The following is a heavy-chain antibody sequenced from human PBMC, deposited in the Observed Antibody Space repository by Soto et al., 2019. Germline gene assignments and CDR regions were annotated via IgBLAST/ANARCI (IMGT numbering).Heavy chain of an antibody. J-gene: IGHJ5*02. V-gene: IGHV5-51*01. Sequence: LGESLKISCKGSGYSFTNYWIGWVRQMPGKGLEWMGIIYPGDSDTRYSPSFQGQVTISADKSISTAFLQWSSLKASDTAMYYCARSGRAIFGWFDPWGQGTLVTVSS. CDR2: IYPGDSDT. CDR1: GYSFTNYW. CDR3: ARSGRAIFGWFDP. D-gene: IGHD3-3*01.